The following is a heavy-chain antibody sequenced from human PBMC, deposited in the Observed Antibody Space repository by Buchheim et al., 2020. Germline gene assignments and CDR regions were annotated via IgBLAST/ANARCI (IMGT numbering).Heavy chain of an antibody. J-gene: IGHJ4*02. CDR1: GFTFSTCG. CDR2: ISYDGSNK. Sequence: QVQLVESGGSVVQPGRSLKLSCAASGFTFSTCGMHWVRQAPGEGLEWVAVISYDGSNKYYGDSVKGRFTISRDNSKNTLYMQMNSLRVDDTAVYYCAKDYHGSGSYYSPDYWGQGTL. CDR3: AKDYHGSGSYYSPDY. D-gene: IGHD3-10*01. V-gene: IGHV3-30*18.